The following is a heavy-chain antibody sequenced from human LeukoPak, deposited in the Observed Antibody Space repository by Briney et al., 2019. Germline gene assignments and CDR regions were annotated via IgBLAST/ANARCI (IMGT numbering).Heavy chain of an antibody. V-gene: IGHV3-30*03. D-gene: IGHD1-14*01. CDR1: GFTFSTYV. J-gene: IGHJ6*02. Sequence: PGGSPRLSCAGSGFTFSTYVIHWVRQAPGKGLEWAALISYDGNSKYYADSVKGRFTISRDNSENTVYLQMDSLRAEDTAVYYCARVTTSTKYYSGMDIWGQGTTVTVSS. CDR2: ISYDGNSK. CDR3: ARVTTSTKYYSGMDI.